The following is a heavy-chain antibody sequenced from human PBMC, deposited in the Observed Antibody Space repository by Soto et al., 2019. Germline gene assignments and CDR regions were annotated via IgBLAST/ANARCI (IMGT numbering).Heavy chain of an antibody. D-gene: IGHD2-2*01. Sequence: GGSLRLSCAASGFTFTSYAMHWVRQAPGKGLEWVAVISYDGSNKYYADSVKGRFTISRDNSKNTLYLQMNSLRAEDTAVYYCARVGALGYCSSTSCYFGAFDIWGQGTMVTVSS. CDR1: GFTFTSYA. V-gene: IGHV3-30-3*01. CDR3: ARVGALGYCSSTSCYFGAFDI. CDR2: ISYDGSNK. J-gene: IGHJ3*02.